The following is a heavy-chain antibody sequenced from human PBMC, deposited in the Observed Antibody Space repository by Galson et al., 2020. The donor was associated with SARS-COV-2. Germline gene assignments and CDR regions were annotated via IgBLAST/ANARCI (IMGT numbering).Heavy chain of an antibody. V-gene: IGHV1-2*06. D-gene: IGHD2-15*01. CDR3: ARDSSSSCSCDY. J-gene: IGHJ4*02. Sequence: ASVMVSCNASAYSLTDYFLLRVRRAPAQELLLVGRLNPTYGGTTYSQTFQGRVTMTRDTSINKAYMELTGLRSDDTAVYYCARDSSSSCSCDYWGQGTLVTVSS. CDR1: AYSLTDYF. CDR2: LNPTYGGT.